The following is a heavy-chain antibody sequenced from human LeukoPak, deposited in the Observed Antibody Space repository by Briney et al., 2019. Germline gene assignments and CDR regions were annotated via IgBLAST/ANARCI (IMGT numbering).Heavy chain of an antibody. D-gene: IGHD3-16*01. Sequence: GGSLRLSCAASGFIFNTYVMHWVRQAPGKGLERLAFIRYDGSNKNYADSVKGRFTISRDNTKNSLYLQMNSLRAEDMALYYCAKGGGGRLIYYYYMDVWGKGTTVTVSS. CDR2: IRYDGSNK. V-gene: IGHV3-30*02. CDR3: AKGGGGRLIYYYYMDV. CDR1: GFIFNTYV. J-gene: IGHJ6*03.